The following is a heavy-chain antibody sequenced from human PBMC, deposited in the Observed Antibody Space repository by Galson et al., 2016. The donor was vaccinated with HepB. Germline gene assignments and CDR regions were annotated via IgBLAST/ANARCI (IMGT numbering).Heavy chain of an antibody. J-gene: IGHJ4*02. D-gene: IGHD6-13*01. CDR1: GFTFSDYY. V-gene: IGHV3-7*01. CDR2: IKQDGREK. CDR3: AREFSSSWYMRKYFDY. Sequence: SLRLSCAASGFTFSDYYMSWIRQAPGKGLEWVANIKQDGREKYYADSVKGRFTISRDNAKNSLYLQMNSLRAEDTAVYYCAREFSSSWYMRKYFDYWGQGTLVTVSS.